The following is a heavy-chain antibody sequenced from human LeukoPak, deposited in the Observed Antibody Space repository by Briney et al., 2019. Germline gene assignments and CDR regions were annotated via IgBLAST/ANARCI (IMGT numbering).Heavy chain of an antibody. Sequence: PGRSLRLSCAASGFTFSSYGMHWVRQAPGKGLEWVAFIRYDGSNKYYADSVKGRFTISRDNSKNTLYLQMNSLRAEDTAVYYCAKLAYGSGSYLYDYWGQGTLVTVSS. CDR1: GFTFSSYG. V-gene: IGHV3-30*02. J-gene: IGHJ4*02. CDR2: IRYDGSNK. CDR3: AKLAYGSGSYLYDY. D-gene: IGHD3-10*01.